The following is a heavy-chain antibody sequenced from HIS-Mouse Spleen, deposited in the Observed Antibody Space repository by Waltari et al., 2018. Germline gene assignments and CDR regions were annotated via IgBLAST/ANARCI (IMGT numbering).Heavy chain of an antibody. CDR3: AREIPYSSSWYDWYFDL. Sequence: QLQLQESGPGLVKPSETLSLTCTVSVGSIRRSSYYWGRIRQPPGKGLEWIGSIYYSVSTYYNPSLKSRVTISVDTSKNQFSLKLSSVTAADTAVYYCAREIPYSSSWYDWYFDLWGRGTLVTVSS. CDR1: VGSIRRSSYY. V-gene: IGHV4-39*07. CDR2: IYYSVST. D-gene: IGHD6-13*01. J-gene: IGHJ2*01.